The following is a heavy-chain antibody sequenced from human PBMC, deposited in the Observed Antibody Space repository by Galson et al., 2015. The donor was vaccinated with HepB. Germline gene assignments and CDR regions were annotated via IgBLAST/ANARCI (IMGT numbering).Heavy chain of an antibody. V-gene: IGHV3-23*01. CDR3: AKNGSRSSSEYYYYGMDV. CDR2: ISGSGGTT. J-gene: IGHJ6*02. CDR1: GFTFSNYA. Sequence: SLRLSCAASGFTFSNYAMSWVRQSPGKGLEWVSGISGSGGTTFYAYSVKGRFTISRDNPKNTLYLQMSSLRAEDAAVYYCAKNGSRSSSEYYYYGMDVWGQGTTVTVSS. D-gene: IGHD6-6*01.